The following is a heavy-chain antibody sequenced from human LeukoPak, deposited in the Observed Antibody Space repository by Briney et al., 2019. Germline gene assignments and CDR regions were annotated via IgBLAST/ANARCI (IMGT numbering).Heavy chain of an antibody. D-gene: IGHD2-15*01. Sequence: SETLSLTCTVSGVSISGSGYYFGWIRQPPGKGLEWIGNIYYSGNTYYNASLESRVTISVDTSKNEFSLKLSSVTAADTAVYYCARGAYCSGGSCYPGIYYYYYMDVWGKGTTVTISS. CDR3: ARGAYCSGGSCYPGIYYYYYMDV. CDR2: IYYSGNT. CDR1: GVSISGSGYY. V-gene: IGHV4-39*07. J-gene: IGHJ6*03.